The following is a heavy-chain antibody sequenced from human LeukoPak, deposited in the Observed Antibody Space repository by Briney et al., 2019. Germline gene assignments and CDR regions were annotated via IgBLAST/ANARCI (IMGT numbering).Heavy chain of an antibody. CDR1: GFPFSYYY. Sequence: GSLRLSFAASGFPFSYYYMSWIRPAPGKGLEWVSSISSSGSTIYYRDSVKGRFTISRDNTKNSLYLQMNSLRAEDTAVYYCARGIAARTGPIDYWGQGTLVTVSS. D-gene: IGHD6-6*01. V-gene: IGHV3-11*01. CDR2: ISSSGSTI. J-gene: IGHJ4*02. CDR3: ARGIAARTGPIDY.